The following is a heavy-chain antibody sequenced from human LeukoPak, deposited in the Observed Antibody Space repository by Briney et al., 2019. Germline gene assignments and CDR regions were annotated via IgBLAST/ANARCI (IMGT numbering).Heavy chain of an antibody. J-gene: IGHJ4*02. CDR3: ARMDDGDYGAFDY. V-gene: IGHV4-39*01. D-gene: IGHD4-17*01. CDR2: IYYSEDT. Sequence: KPSETLSLTCTVSGGSISSNNYYWGWIRQPPGKGLEWIGNIYYSEDTYYNPSLKSRVTISVDTSKNQFSLKLSSVTATDTAVYYCARMDDGDYGAFDYWGQGTLVTVSS. CDR1: GGSISSNNYY.